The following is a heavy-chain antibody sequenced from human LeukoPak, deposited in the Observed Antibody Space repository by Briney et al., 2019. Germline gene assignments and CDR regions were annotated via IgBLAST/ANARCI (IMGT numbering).Heavy chain of an antibody. Sequence: SLRLTCAASGFSFNTFDMSWVRQAPGRGLEWVSFISGSDGSTQYANSVKGRVTISRDNFNNLLHLDMHSLRGDDTAIYYCVKGGWLDDYGQGTLVTVSS. D-gene: IGHD2-15*01. V-gene: IGHV3-23*01. J-gene: IGHJ4*02. CDR3: VKGGWLDD. CDR1: GFSFNTFD. CDR2: ISGSDGST.